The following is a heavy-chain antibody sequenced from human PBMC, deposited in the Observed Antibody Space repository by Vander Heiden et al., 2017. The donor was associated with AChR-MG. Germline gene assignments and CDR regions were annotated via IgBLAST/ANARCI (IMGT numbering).Heavy chain of an antibody. CDR1: RYIITGYY. D-gene: IGHD4-17*01. V-gene: IGHV1-2*02. J-gene: IGHJ4*02. Sequence: QVQLVQSGAEVKKPGASVKVSCKASRYIITGYYMHWVRQAPGQGLEWMGWINPNSGATNYAPRFQGRVTMTRDTSMNTAYMELSSLRSDDTATYYCASEKLAYGDYIDYWGQGTQVNVSS. CDR2: INPNSGAT. CDR3: ASEKLAYGDYIDY.